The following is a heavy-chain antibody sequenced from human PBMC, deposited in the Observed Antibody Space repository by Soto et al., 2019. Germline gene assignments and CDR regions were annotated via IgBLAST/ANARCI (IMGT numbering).Heavy chain of an antibody. CDR2: MNPNSGNT. CDR1: GYTFTSYD. Sequence: ASVKVSCKASGYTFTSYDINWVRQATGQGLEWMGWMNPNSGNTGYAQKFQGRVTMTRNTSISTAYMELSSLRSEDTAVYYCARGHRHIVVVTAPRGAFDIWGQGTMVTVSS. D-gene: IGHD2-21*02. V-gene: IGHV1-8*01. CDR3: ARGHRHIVVVTAPRGAFDI. J-gene: IGHJ3*02.